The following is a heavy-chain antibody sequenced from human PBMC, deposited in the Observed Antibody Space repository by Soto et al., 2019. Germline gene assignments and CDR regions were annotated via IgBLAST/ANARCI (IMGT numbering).Heavy chain of an antibody. CDR3: ATSIAAAGSFDY. D-gene: IGHD6-13*01. J-gene: IGHJ4*02. Sequence: QVQLQESGPGLVKPSGTLSLTCAVSGGSISSSNWWSWVRQPPGKGREWIGEIYHSGSTNYNPSLKSRVTISVDTCKNQCSLKLSSVTAADTAVYYCATSIAAAGSFDYWGQGTLVTVSS. V-gene: IGHV4-4*02. CDR1: GGSISSSNW. CDR2: IYHSGST.